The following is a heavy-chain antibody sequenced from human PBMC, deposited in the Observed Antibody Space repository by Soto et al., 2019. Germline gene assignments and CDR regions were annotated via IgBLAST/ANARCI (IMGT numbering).Heavy chain of an antibody. J-gene: IGHJ4*02. CDR1: GGSISSGGYY. Sequence: QVQLQESGPGLVKPSQTLSLTCTVSGGSISSGGYYWSWIRQHPGQGQEWIGYIYYSGSTYYNPSLKSRVTLSVDTSKNQFSLKLSSVTAADTAVYYCAGIYSGSPGGTLRYWGQGTLVTVSS. V-gene: IGHV4-31*03. CDR3: AGIYSGSPGGTLRY. D-gene: IGHD1-26*01. CDR2: IYYSGST.